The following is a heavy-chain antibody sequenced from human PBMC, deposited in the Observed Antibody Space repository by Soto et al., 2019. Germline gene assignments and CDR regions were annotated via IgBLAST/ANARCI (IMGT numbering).Heavy chain of an antibody. V-gene: IGHV3-53*01. CDR2: IYSGGST. CDR1: GFTVSSNY. CDR3: ARGASRCWSGGDDAFDI. J-gene: IGHJ3*02. D-gene: IGHD6-13*01. Sequence: GGSLRLSCAASGFTVSSNYMSWVRQAPGKGLEWVSVIYSGGSTYYADSVKGRFTISRDNSKNTLYLQMNSQSAEDTAVYYCARGASRCWSGGDDAFDIWGQGTMVTVSS.